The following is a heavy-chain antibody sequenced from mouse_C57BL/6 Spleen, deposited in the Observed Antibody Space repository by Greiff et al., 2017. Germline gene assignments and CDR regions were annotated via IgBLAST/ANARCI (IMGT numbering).Heavy chain of an antibody. Sequence: VQLQQSGPELVKPGASVKISCKASGYAFSSSGMNWVKQRTGKGLEWIGQIYPGDGDTYYNGKFKGKATLTADKSSSTAYMQLRSLTSEDSAVYFCAISTVVFDYWGQGTTLTVSS. D-gene: IGHD1-3*01. CDR1: GYAFSSSG. CDR2: IYPGDGDT. V-gene: IGHV1-82*01. J-gene: IGHJ2*01. CDR3: AISTVVFDY.